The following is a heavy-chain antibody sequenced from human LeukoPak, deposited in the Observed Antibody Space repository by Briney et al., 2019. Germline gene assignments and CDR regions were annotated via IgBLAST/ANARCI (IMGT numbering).Heavy chain of an antibody. Sequence: PSETLSLTCTVSGGSISSSSYYWGWIRQPPGKGLEWIGSIYYSGSTYYNPSLKSRVTMSVDTSKNQFSLKLSSVTAADTAVYYCARDRAVRGYYYYYMDVWGKGTTVTVSS. CDR1: GGSISSSSYY. CDR2: IYYSGST. J-gene: IGHJ6*03. D-gene: IGHD3-10*01. CDR3: ARDRAVRGYYYYYMDV. V-gene: IGHV4-39*07.